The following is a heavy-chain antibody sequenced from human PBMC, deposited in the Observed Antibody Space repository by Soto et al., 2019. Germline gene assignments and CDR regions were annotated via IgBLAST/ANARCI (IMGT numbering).Heavy chain of an antibody. CDR3: AQGRHYGMDV. J-gene: IGHJ6*02. V-gene: IGHV3-74*01. CDR2: IDSDGSST. CDR1: GFTFGSYW. Sequence: GSLRLSCAASGFTFGSYWMNWVRQAPGKGLVWVSRIDSDGSSTTYANSVKGRFTTSRDNAKNTLYLQMSSLRVEDPAVYYSAQGRHYGMDVWGQGTTVTVSS.